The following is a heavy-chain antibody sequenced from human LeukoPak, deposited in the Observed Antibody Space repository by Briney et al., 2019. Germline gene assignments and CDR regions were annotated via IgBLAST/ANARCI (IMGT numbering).Heavy chain of an antibody. Sequence: GGSLRLSCAASGFTFCRCGMSWVRRAPGKGLEWVANIKQDGSEKYYVDSVKGRFTISRDNAKNSLYLQMNSLRAEDAAVYYCARDLVAGTLDYWGQGTLVTVSS. CDR2: IKQDGSEK. CDR1: GFTFCRCG. J-gene: IGHJ4*02. CDR3: ARDLVAGTLDY. V-gene: IGHV3-7*01. D-gene: IGHD6-19*01.